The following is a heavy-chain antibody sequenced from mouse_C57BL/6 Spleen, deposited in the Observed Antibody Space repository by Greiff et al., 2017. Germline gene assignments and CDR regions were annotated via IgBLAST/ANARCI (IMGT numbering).Heavy chain of an antibody. V-gene: IGHV14-4*01. CDR1: GFNINDDY. J-gene: IGHJ3*01. D-gene: IGHD3-2*02. CDR2: LDPENGDT. CDR3: TQTAQAWFAY. Sequence: EVQLQQSGAELVRPGASVKLSCTASGFNINDDYMHWVKQRPEQGLEWIGWLDPENGDTEYASKFQGKATITADTSSNTAYLQLSSLTSEDTAVYYCTQTAQAWFAYWGQGTLVTVSA.